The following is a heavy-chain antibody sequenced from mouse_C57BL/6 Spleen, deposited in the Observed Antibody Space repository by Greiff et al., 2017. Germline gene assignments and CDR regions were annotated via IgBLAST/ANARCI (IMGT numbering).Heavy chain of an antibody. J-gene: IGHJ1*03. Sequence: VQLQQSGAELVKPGASVKISCKASGYAFSSYWMNWVKQRPGKGLEWIGQIYPGDGDTNYNGKLKGKATLTADKSSSTAYMQLSSLTSEDSAVYFCARMECYYYGSSYPLGYFDVGGTGTTVTVSS. CDR3: ARMECYYYGSSYPLGYFDV. V-gene: IGHV1-80*01. CDR2: IYPGDGDT. CDR1: GYAFSSYW. D-gene: IGHD1-1*01.